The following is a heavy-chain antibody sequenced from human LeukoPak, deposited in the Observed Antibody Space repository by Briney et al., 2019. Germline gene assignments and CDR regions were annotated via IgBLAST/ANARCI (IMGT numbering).Heavy chain of an antibody. CDR2: IYWNDNK. CDR1: GFSLSTSGVG. J-gene: IGHJ4*02. D-gene: IGHD4-17*01. CDR3: AHYGDYRFLYYFDY. V-gene: IGHV2-5*01. Sequence: SGPTLVNPTQTLTLTCTFSGFSLSTSGVGVGWIHQPPGKALEWLALIYWNDNKLYSPSLKSRPTITKDTSNNQVVLTMTNMDPVDTATYYCAHYGDYRFLYYFDYWGQGTLVTVSP.